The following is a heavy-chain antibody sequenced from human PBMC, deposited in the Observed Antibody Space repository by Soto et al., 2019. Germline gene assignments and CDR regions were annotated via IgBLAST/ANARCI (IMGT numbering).Heavy chain of an antibody. CDR1: GYTFTSYS. CDR2: ISVNNGNT. V-gene: IGHV1-18*01. Sequence: GASVKVSCKASGYTFTSYSFSWVRQSPVQGLEWMGWISVNNGNTKYAQKLQGRVTMTTDTSTSTAYMELRSLRSDDTAVYFCARGRAATLAAAGYDYWGQGTLVTVSS. J-gene: IGHJ4*02. CDR3: ARGRAATLAAAGYDY. D-gene: IGHD6-13*01.